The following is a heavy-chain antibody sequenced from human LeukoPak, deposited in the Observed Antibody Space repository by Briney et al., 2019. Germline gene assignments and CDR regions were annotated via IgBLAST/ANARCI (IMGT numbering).Heavy chain of an antibody. Sequence: ASVKVSCKASGYTFTGYYMHWVRQAPGQGLGWMGWINPNSGGTNYAQKFQGRVTMTRDTSISTAYMELSRLRSDDTAVYYCAAAPRIAAAGNFQHWGQGTLVTVSS. CDR2: INPNSGGT. CDR1: GYTFTGYY. V-gene: IGHV1-2*02. J-gene: IGHJ1*01. CDR3: AAAPRIAAAGNFQH. D-gene: IGHD6-13*01.